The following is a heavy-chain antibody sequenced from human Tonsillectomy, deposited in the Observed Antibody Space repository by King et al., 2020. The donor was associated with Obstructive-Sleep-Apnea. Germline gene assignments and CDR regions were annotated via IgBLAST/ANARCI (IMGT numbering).Heavy chain of an antibody. CDR3: ALTPRQEGGSGCSFDY. D-gene: IGHD6-19*01. CDR1: EFSLSTRGVG. V-gene: IGHV2-5*02. CDR2: IYWDDDK. J-gene: IGHJ4*02. Sequence: ITLKESGPTLVKPTQTLTLTCTFSEFSLSTRGVGVGWFRQPPGKALQWLALIYWDDDKYYSPSLKNRLTISKDTSKTQVVLTMTNMDPVDTATYFCALTPRQEGGSGCSFDYWGQGTLVTVSS.